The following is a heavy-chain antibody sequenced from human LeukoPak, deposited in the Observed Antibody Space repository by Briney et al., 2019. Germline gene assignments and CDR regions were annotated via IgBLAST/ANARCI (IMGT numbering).Heavy chain of an antibody. D-gene: IGHD3-22*01. V-gene: IGHV4-59*08. CDR2: IYYSGST. J-gene: IGHJ6*03. CDR3: ARHKVVISTFSYYYYMDV. CDR1: GGSISSYY. Sequence: TSETLSLTCTVSGGSISSYYWSWIRQPPGKGLEWIGYIYYSGSTNYNPSLKSRVTISVDTSKNQFSLKLSSVTAADTAVYYCARHKVVISTFSYYYYMDVWGKGTTVTISS.